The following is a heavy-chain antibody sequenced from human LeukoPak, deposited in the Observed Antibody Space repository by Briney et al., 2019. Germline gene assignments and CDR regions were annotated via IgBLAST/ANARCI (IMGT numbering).Heavy chain of an antibody. CDR3: ARDDRLRYFDWLGVDP. CDR1: GGTFSSYA. J-gene: IGHJ5*02. Sequence: SVKVSCKASGGTFSSYAISWVRQAPGQGLEWMGRIIPILGIANYAQKFQGRVTITADKSTSTAYMELSSLRSEDTAVYYCARDDRLRYFDWLGVDPWGQGTLVTVSS. V-gene: IGHV1-69*04. D-gene: IGHD3-9*01. CDR2: IIPILGIA.